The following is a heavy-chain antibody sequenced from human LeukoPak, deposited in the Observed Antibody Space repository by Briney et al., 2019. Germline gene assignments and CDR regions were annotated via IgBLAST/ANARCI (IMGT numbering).Heavy chain of an antibody. D-gene: IGHD5-24*01. CDR3: ARGPQAGDGYNWDYYYYYMDV. CDR1: GGSISSYY. J-gene: IGHJ6*03. CDR2: IYYSGST. Sequence: SETLSLTCTVSGGSISSYYWSWIRQPPGKGLEWIGYIYYSGSTNYNPSLKSRVTISVDTSKNQFSLKLSSVTAADTAVYYCARGPQAGDGYNWDYYYYYMDVWGKGTTVTVSS. V-gene: IGHV4-59*01.